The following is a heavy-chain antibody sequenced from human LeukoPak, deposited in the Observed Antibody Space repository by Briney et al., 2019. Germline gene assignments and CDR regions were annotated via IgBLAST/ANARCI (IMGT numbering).Heavy chain of an antibody. CDR3: AKPREGSGSYYKSFFDF. V-gene: IGHV3-23*01. J-gene: IGHJ4*02. CDR1: GFTFSSYA. D-gene: IGHD3-10*01. Sequence: GGSLRPSCAASGFTFSSYATNWVRQAPGKGLEWVSVISGSGGDTNYADSVKGRFTISRDNSKNTLYLQMNTLRAEDTAVYYCAKPREGSGSYYKSFFDFWGQGTLVTVSS. CDR2: ISGSGGDT.